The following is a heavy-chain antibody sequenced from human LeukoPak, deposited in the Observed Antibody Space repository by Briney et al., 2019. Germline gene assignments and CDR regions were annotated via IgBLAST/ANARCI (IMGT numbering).Heavy chain of an antibody. CDR3: AKDRWATATTSYFDY. CDR1: GFTFSSYG. CDR2: ISFDGSNT. J-gene: IGHJ4*02. Sequence: PGRSLRLSCAASGFTFSSYGMHWVRQAPGKGLEWVAVISFDGSNTYYADSVKGRFTISRDNSKNTLYLQMNSLRAEDTAMYYCAKDRWATATTSYFDYWGQGTLVTVSS. D-gene: IGHD4-17*01. V-gene: IGHV3-30*18.